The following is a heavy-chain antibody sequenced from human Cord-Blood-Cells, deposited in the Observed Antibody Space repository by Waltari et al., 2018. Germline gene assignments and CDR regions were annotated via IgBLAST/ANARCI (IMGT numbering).Heavy chain of an antibody. D-gene: IGHD6-6*01. CDR1: GFTLSSYG. CDR2: IRYDGSNK. V-gene: IGHV3-30*02. CDR3: AKDRGIAARPAYYFDY. Sequence: QVQLVESGGGVVQPGGSLRLSCAASGFTLSSYGMHWVRQAPGKGLEWVAFIRYDGSNKYYADSVKGRFTISRDNSKNTLYLQMNSLRAEDTAVYYCAKDRGIAARPAYYFDYWGQGTLVTVSS. J-gene: IGHJ4*02.